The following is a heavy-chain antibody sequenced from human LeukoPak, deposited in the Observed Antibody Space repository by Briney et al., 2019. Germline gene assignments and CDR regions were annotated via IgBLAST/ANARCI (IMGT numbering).Heavy chain of an antibody. J-gene: IGHJ3*02. CDR2: ISSSSSTI. D-gene: IGHD3-3*01. CDR3: ARERGDFWSGPHDAFDI. Sequence: AGGSLRLSCAASGFTFSSYSMNWVRQAPGKGLEWVSYISSSSSTIYYADSVKGRFTISRDNAKNSLYLQMNSLRAEDTAVYYCARERGDFWSGPHDAFDIWGQGTMVTVSS. CDR1: GFTFSSYS. V-gene: IGHV3-48*01.